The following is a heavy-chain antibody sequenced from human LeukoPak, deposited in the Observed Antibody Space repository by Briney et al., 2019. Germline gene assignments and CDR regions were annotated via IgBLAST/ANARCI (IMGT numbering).Heavy chain of an antibody. V-gene: IGHV3-43D*03. D-gene: IGHD6-19*01. CDR1: GFSFDDYA. J-gene: IGHJ6*03. CDR2: ISWNGGST. CDR3: AKEIRRSGWSGSNYYYYMDV. Sequence: GGSLRLSCAASGFSFDDYAMHWVRQAPGKGLQWVSLISWNGGSTYYADSVKGRFTISRDNSKNSLYLQMNSLRPEDTGLYYCAKEIRRSGWSGSNYYYYMDVWGKGTTVTVSS.